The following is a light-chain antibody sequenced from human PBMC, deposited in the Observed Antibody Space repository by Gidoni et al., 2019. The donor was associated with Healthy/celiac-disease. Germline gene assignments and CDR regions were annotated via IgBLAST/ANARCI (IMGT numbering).Light chain of an antibody. CDR1: QSVSSSY. CDR2: GAS. V-gene: IGKV3-20*01. Sequence: VLTQSPGTLSLSPGERATLSCSASQSVSSSYLAWYQQKPGQAPRLLIYGASSRATGIPDRFSGSGSGTDFTLTISRLVPEDFAVYYCQQYGSSPPMYTFGQGTKLEIK. CDR3: QQYGSSPPMYT. J-gene: IGKJ2*01.